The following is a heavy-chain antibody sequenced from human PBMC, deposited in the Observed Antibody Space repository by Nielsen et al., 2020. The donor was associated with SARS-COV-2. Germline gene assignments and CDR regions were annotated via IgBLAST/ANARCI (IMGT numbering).Heavy chain of an antibody. J-gene: IGHJ6*02. CDR3: ARGIVVVPAAPNYYYYYGMDV. V-gene: IGHV4-61*01. D-gene: IGHD2-2*01. Sequence: SETLSLTCTVSGGSVSSGSYYWSWIRQPPGKGLEWIGYIYYSGSTNYNPSLKSRVTISVDTSKNQFYLKLSSVTAADTAVYYCARGIVVVPAAPNYYYYYGMDVWGQGTTVTVSS. CDR2: IYYSGST. CDR1: GGSVSSGSYY.